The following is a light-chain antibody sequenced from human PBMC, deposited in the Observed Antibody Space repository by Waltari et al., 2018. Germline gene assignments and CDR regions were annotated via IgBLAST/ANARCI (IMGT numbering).Light chain of an antibody. CDR2: KAN. V-gene: IGLV8-61*01. Sequence: QTVVPQAPSLSVSPGGTVTLSCGLSSGSVTSNSYASWYQQSPGQTPRTLVYKANIRSSGVPDRFSGSMLGNKAALIITGAQADDESDYYCLLYMGSGIWVFGGGTKLTVL. CDR1: SGSVTSNSY. CDR3: LLYMGSGIWV. J-gene: IGLJ3*02.